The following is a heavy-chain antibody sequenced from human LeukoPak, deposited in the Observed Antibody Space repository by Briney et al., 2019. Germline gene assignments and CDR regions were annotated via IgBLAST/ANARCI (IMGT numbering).Heavy chain of an antibody. V-gene: IGHV3-7*01. D-gene: IGHD2-2*01. CDR3: LPLYCSGTGCPLHY. CDR2: IKQDGSQK. J-gene: IGHJ4*02. CDR1: GFTFSSYW. Sequence: GGSLRLSCAASGFTFSSYWMTWIRQAPGKGLEWVAKIKQDGSQKYYVDSVKGRFTISRDNAKNSLYLQMNSLRAEDTAVYYCLPLYCSGTGCPLHYWGQGTLVTVSS.